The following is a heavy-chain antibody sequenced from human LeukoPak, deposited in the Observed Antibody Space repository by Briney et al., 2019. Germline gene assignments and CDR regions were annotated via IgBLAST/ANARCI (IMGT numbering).Heavy chain of an antibody. D-gene: IGHD3-9*01. Sequence: ASLRLSCAASGFIFSNYAMYWFRQAPGKGLEWFSATSGRSGSTYYSDSVKGRFTISRDRSKNTLYLQMNSLRADDTAVYYCAKWGYYDVLTGYYVSDFWGQGTLVTVSS. V-gene: IGHV3-23*01. CDR3: AKWGYYDVLTGYYVSDF. CDR1: GFIFSNYA. J-gene: IGHJ4*02. CDR2: TSGRSGST.